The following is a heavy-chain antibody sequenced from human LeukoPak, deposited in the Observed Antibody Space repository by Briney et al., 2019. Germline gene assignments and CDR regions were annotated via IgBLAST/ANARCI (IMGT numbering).Heavy chain of an antibody. CDR3: AKDGASVVPRRCDY. Sequence: GGSLRLSCAASGFAFSSYAMSWVRQAPGKGLEWVSAISGSGGSTYYADSVEGRFSISRDNSKNTLYLQVNSLRAEGTAVYYCAKDGASVVPRRCDYWGQGTLVTVSS. V-gene: IGHV3-23*01. J-gene: IGHJ4*02. CDR2: ISGSGGST. D-gene: IGHD3-22*01. CDR1: GFAFSSYA.